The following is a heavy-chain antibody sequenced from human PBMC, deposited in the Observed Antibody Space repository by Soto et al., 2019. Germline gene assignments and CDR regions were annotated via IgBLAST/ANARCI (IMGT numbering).Heavy chain of an antibody. V-gene: IGHV3-33*01. Sequence: QVQLVESGGGVVQPGRSLRLSCAASEFTFSNYGMHWVRQAPGKGLEWVAVILNDGSNRYHADSVKDRFTISRDNSKNTLYLHMNSLRAEDSAVYYCARDDEYSGNGMDVWGQGTMVTVS. J-gene: IGHJ6*02. CDR2: ILNDGSNR. CDR1: EFTFSNYG. CDR3: ARDDEYSGNGMDV. D-gene: IGHD3-10*01.